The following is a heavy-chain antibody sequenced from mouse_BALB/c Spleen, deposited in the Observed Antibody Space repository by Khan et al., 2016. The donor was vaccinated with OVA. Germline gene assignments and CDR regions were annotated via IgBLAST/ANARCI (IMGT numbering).Heavy chain of an antibody. V-gene: IGHV3-2*02. CDR3: ARDGSRYYYAMDY. J-gene: IGHJ4*01. D-gene: IGHD2-3*01. CDR2: ISYSGST. CDR1: GYSITSDYA. Sequence: EVQLQESGPGLVKPSQSLSLTCTVTGYSITSDYAWNWIRQFPGHKLEWMGYISYSGSTNYNPSLKSRISITRDTSKNQFFLQLNSVTTEDTATYYCARDGSRYYYAMDYWGQGTSGTGSS.